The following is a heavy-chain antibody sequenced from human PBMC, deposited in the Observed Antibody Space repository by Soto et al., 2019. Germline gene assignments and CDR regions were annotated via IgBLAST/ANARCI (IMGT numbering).Heavy chain of an antibody. CDR3: ARVRTITMSEGWFDP. CDR1: GYTFTSYG. Sequence: QVQLVQSGAEVKKPGASVKVSFKASGYTFTSYGISWVRQAPGQGREWMGWISAYNGNTNYAQKIQGRVTMTTDTSTSTAYMELRSLRSDDTAVYYCARVRTITMSEGWFDPWGQGTLVTVSS. J-gene: IGHJ5*02. CDR2: ISAYNGNT. D-gene: IGHD3-22*01. V-gene: IGHV1-18*01.